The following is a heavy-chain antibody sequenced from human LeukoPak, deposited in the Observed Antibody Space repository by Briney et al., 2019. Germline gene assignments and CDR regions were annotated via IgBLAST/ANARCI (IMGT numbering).Heavy chain of an antibody. CDR1: GDSIRSYY. Sequence: SETLSLTCTVSGDSIRSYYWSWIRQPPGKGLEWIGEINHSGSTNYNPSLKSRVTISVDTSKNQFSLKLSSVTAADTAVYYCARLRSRGWGQGTLVTVSS. CDR2: INHSGST. V-gene: IGHV4-34*01. D-gene: IGHD3-10*01. J-gene: IGHJ4*02. CDR3: ARLRSRG.